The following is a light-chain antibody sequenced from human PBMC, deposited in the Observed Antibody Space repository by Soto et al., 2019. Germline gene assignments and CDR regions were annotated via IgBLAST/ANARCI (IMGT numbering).Light chain of an antibody. J-gene: IGKJ1*01. CDR2: LAL. CDR1: QNIRNW. V-gene: IGKV1-5*03. CDR3: QQYNSYSSGT. Sequence: DIEMTQSPSTLPASVGDRVTITCRASQNIRNWLAWYQQKPGKAPKLLIYLALSLESGVPSRFSGSGSGTEFTLTINSLQPDDFAIYYCQQYNSYSSGTFGQGTKVEIK.